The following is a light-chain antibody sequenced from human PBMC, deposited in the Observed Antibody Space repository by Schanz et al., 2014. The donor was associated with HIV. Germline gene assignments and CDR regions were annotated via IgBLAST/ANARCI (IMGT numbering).Light chain of an antibody. V-gene: IGKV1-5*03. CDR2: RAS. CDR1: QSINRW. J-gene: IGKJ2*01. CDR3: QQYDSCPYT. Sequence: DIQMTQSPSTLSTSVGDTVTITCRASQSINRWLAWYQQKRGKAPNLLIYRASTLETGVPSRFSGSGSRTEIDLAISSLQPAVFATYYCQQYDSCPYTFGQGTKLEIK.